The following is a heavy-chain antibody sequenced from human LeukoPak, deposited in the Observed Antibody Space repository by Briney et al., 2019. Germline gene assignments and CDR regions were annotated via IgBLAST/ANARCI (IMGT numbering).Heavy chain of an antibody. V-gene: IGHV4-38-2*02. CDR2: IYHSGRT. J-gene: IGHJ4*02. CDR3: ARGDYYGSGSYPPDY. CDR1: GYSISSGYY. Sequence: SETLSLTCTVSGYSISSGYYWGWIRQPPGKGLEWIGSIYHSGRTFYNPSLKSRVTISADTSKNQFSLKLTSVTAADTAVYYCARGDYYGSGSYPPDYWGQGTLVTVSS. D-gene: IGHD3-10*01.